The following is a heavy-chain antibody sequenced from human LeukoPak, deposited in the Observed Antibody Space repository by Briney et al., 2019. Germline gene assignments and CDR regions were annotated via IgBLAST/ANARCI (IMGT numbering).Heavy chain of an antibody. CDR2: IIPILGIA. D-gene: IGHD3-10*01. J-gene: IGHJ6*02. Sequence: ASVKVSCKASGGTFSSYAISWVRQAPGQGLEWMGRIIPILGIANYAQKFQGRVTITADKSTSTAYMELSSLRSEDTAVYYCARSLLFRGVIIDHRNYGMDVWGQGTTVTVSS. CDR1: GGTFSSYA. V-gene: IGHV1-69*04. CDR3: ARSLLFRGVIIDHRNYGMDV.